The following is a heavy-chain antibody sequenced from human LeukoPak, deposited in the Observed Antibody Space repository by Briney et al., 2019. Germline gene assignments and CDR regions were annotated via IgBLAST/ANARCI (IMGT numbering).Heavy chain of an antibody. CDR3: AREGGPYRPLDY. J-gene: IGHJ4*02. CDR1: GGSISSTNW. CDR2: DHLIGTT. Sequence: PSGTLSLICGVSGGSISSTNWWTWFRQPPGKGLEWIGEDHLIGTTNYNPSLQNRLTMSVDFSENHISLKLTSVTAADTAIYYCAREGGPYRPLDYSGQGTLVTVSS. V-gene: IGHV4-4*02.